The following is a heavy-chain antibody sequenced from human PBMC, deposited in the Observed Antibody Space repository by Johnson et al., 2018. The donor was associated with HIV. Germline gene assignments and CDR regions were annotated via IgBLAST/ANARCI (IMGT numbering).Heavy chain of an antibody. J-gene: IGHJ3*02. CDR1: GFTFSDYY. Sequence: QVQLVESGGGLVQPGGSLRLSCAASGFTFSDYYMSWIRQAPGKGLEWVSYISSSGSTIYYADSVKGRFTISRDNSKNTLYLQMNSLRAEDTAVYYCATSLTGTRPFDIWGQGTMVTVSS. V-gene: IGHV3-11*04. D-gene: IGHD1-7*01. CDR2: ISSSGSTI. CDR3: ATSLTGTRPFDI.